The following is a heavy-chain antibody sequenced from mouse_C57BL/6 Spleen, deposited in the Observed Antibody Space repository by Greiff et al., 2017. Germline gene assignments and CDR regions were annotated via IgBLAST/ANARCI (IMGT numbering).Heavy chain of an antibody. J-gene: IGHJ1*03. CDR2: INPSNGGT. CDR1: GYTFTSYW. V-gene: IGHV1-53*01. CDR3: ARGGGLWYFDV. Sequence: VQLQQSGTELVKPGASVKLSCKASGYTFTSYWMHWVKQRPGQGLEWIGNINPSNGGTNYNEKFKSKATLTVDTSSSTAYMQLSSLTSEDSAVYCCARGGGLWYFDVWGTGTTVTVSS.